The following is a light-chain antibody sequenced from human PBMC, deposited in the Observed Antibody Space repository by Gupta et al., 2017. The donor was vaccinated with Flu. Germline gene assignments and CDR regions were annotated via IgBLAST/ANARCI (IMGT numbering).Light chain of an antibody. CDR3: SAADDGTHDHKV. Sequence: VINPCSESSTNIIGSTTDCYQQVPSATPNHLIYVSNQRPSGVPDRCSASKSCTSASPAIIRLQSEEEADYYCSAADDGTHDHKVFGTGTRLTVL. CDR2: VSN. J-gene: IGLJ1*01. CDR1: STNIIGST. V-gene: IGLV1-44*01.